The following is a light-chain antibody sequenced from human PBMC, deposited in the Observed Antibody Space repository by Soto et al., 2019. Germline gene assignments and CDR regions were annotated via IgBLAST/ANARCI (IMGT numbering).Light chain of an antibody. V-gene: IGKV3-15*01. CDR1: QSVRDN. CDR2: GAS. CDR3: QQHNDWPPST. J-gene: IGKJ2*01. Sequence: ETLLTQSPATLSVSPGERATLSCRASQSVRDNLAWYQQKPGQAPRLLIYGASTRAPGIPDRFSGSGFGTEFSLTISSLQSEDFAVYYCQQHNDWPPSTFGLGTKVDIK.